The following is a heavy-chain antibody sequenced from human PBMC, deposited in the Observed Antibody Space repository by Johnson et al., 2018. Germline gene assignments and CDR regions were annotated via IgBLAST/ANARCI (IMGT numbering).Heavy chain of an antibody. J-gene: IGHJ3*02. CDR3: ARDREGAFDT. CDR1: GFTFDDYT. CDR2: TSWDGKTT. Sequence: VQLVESGGVVVQPGGSLRLSCAASGFTFDDYTMHWVRQAPGKGLEWVALTSWDGKTTYSADSVKGRFTISRENAQNSLYLQMNNLRAGDTAVYYCARDREGAFDTWGQGTMVTVS. V-gene: IGHV3-43*01.